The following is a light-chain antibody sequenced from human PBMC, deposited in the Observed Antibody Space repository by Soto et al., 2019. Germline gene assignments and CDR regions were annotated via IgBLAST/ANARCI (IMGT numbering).Light chain of an antibody. CDR1: QTVSRY. J-gene: IGKJ3*01. Sequence: DIQMTQSPSSLSASVGDRVTITCRASQTVSRYLNWYQQKPGKAPELLIYSASTLQSGVPSRFSGSGAGTAFSLTISSLQSEDFATYYCQQSYTTPFTFGPGTKVDSK. V-gene: IGKV1-39*01. CDR2: SAS. CDR3: QQSYTTPFT.